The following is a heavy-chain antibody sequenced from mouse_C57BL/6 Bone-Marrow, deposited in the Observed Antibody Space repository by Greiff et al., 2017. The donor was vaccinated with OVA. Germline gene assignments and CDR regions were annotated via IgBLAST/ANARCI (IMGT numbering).Heavy chain of an antibody. Sequence: VQLQQSGAELVRPGASVKLSCTASGFNIKDDYMHWVKQRPEQGLEWIGWIGPENGDTEYASKFQGKGTITPDTSYNTAYLQLSSRTLEDTAVSVCTRNSYGRRRAWYFDVWGTGTTVTVSS. V-gene: IGHV14-4*01. CDR2: IGPENGDT. CDR3: TRNSYGRRRAWYFDV. D-gene: IGHD1-1*01. J-gene: IGHJ1*03. CDR1: GFNIKDDY.